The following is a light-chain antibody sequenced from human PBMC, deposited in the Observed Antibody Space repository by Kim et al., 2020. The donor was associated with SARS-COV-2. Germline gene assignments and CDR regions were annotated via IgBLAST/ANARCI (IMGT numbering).Light chain of an antibody. Sequence: DIQMTQSPSSVSAAVGDRVTISCRANQDISSWLAWYQQKPGKAPKLLIYTASSLQTGVPSRFSGRGSGTDFTLTISSLQPEDFATYFCQQAKNVPWTFGQGTKVDIK. CDR2: TAS. CDR3: QQAKNVPWT. V-gene: IGKV1-12*02. J-gene: IGKJ1*01. CDR1: QDISSW.